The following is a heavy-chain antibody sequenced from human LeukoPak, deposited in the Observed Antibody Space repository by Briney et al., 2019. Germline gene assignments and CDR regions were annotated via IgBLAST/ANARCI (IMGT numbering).Heavy chain of an antibody. Sequence: SETLSLTCTVSGVSISSYYWSWIRQPPGKGLEWIGYIYYSGSTNYNPSLKSRVTISVDTSKNQFSLKLSSVTAADTAVYYCARAVGSGSYYYNYYYYMDVWGKGTTVTISS. CDR3: ARAVGSGSYYYNYYYYMDV. D-gene: IGHD3-10*01. CDR1: GVSISSYY. J-gene: IGHJ6*03. CDR2: IYYSGST. V-gene: IGHV4-59*01.